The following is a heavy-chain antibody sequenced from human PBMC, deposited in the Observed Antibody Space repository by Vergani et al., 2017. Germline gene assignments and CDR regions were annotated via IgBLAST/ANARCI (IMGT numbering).Heavy chain of an antibody. CDR1: GFISSSYW. Sequence: VQLVESAGGVVQPGGSLRLSCAASGFISSSYWMSWVRQAPGKGLEWVANVNQDGSEKYYVDSVRGRFTISRDNAKNSIYLQMNSLRAEDTAVYFCVRVPLIRGGSGNYGINNYHGMDVWGQGTTVIVSS. V-gene: IGHV3-7*01. J-gene: IGHJ6*02. D-gene: IGHD3-10*01. CDR3: VRVPLIRGGSGNYGINNYHGMDV. CDR2: VNQDGSEK.